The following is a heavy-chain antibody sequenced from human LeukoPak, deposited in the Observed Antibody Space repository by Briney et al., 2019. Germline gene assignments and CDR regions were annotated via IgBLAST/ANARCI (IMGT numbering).Heavy chain of an antibody. CDR2: ICTAGDT. V-gene: IGHV3-13*01. J-gene: IGHJ3*02. CDR1: GFTFSSYD. CDR3: ARGWFDAFDI. Sequence: PGGSLRLSCAASGFTFSSYDMHWVRHAPGKGLEWVSAICTAGDTYYPGSVKGRFTISPENAKNSLYLQMNSLRAGDTAVYYCARGWFDAFDIWGQGTMVTVSS. D-gene: IGHD3-9*01.